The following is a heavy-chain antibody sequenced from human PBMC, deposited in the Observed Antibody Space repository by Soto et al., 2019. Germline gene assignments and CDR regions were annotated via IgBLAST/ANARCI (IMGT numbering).Heavy chain of an antibody. CDR2: ISSSSSYI. CDR1: GFTFSSYS. CDR3: ARFALEWLSYCSGGSCSYYFAY. V-gene: IGHV3-21*01. Sequence: EVQLVESGGCLVKPGGSLRLSCAASGFTFSSYSMNWVRQAPGKGLEWVSSISSSSSYIYYADSVKGRFTISRDNAKNSLYLQMNSLRAEDTAVYYCARFALEWLSYCSGGSCSYYFAYWGQGTLVTVSS. J-gene: IGHJ4*02. D-gene: IGHD2-15*01.